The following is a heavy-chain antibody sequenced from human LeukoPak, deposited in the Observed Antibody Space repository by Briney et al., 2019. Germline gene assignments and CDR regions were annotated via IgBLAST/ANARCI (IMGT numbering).Heavy chain of an antibody. J-gene: IGHJ4*02. V-gene: IGHV3-30*18. Sequence: PGGSLRLSCAASGFTFRSYGMHGVRQAPGKGREGLAVISEDGNNEYYVDSVKGRFTISRDNSKNTLYLQMKRLRFEDTAVYYCAKLGMTAALRPYYFDYWGQGILVTVSS. CDR3: AKLGMTAALRPYYFDY. CDR1: GFTFRSYG. D-gene: IGHD6-13*01. CDR2: ISEDGNNE.